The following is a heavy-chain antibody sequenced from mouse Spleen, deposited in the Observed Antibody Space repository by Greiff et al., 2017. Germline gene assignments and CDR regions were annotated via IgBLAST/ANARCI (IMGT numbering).Heavy chain of an antibody. CDR2: INPNNGGT. CDR3: ARLGRRYYAMDY. V-gene: IGHV1-18*01. J-gene: IGHJ4*01. Sequence: EVQLQQSGPELVKPGASVKIPCKASGYTFTDYNMDWVKQSHGKSLEWIGDINPNNGGTIYNQKFKGKATLTVDKSSSTAYMELRSLTSEDTAVYYCARLGRRYYAMDYWGQGTSVTVSS. D-gene: IGHD4-1*01. CDR1: GYTFTDYN.